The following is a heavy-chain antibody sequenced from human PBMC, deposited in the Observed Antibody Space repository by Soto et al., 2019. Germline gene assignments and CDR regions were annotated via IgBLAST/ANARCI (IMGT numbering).Heavy chain of an antibody. CDR1: GNTFASHY. Sequence: PGESLTISCEGSGNTFASHYITWVRQMPGKGLEWMGIIYPGDPYPRYSPPFQGQVTISVDKSIDTAYLQWSSLKASDTAIYYCVRRYCFGDKSSSADIDTWAQRAMLPVSS. V-gene: IGHV5-51*01. D-gene: IGHD2-21*01. CDR3: VRRYCFGDKSSSADIDT. J-gene: IGHJ3*02. CDR2: IYPGDPYP.